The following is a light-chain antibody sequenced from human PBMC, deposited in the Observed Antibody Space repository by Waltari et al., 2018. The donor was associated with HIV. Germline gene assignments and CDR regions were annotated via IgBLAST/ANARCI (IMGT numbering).Light chain of an antibody. CDR1: SSNIGRNS. CDR2: RND. V-gene: IGLV1-47*01. CDR3: AAWDDSLSGWV. J-gene: IGLJ3*02. Sequence: QSVLTQPPSASRTPGQRVTISCSGSSSNIGRNSVYWFQQLPGTAPKLLIYRNDQRPSGVPGRFSGSKSGTSASLAISGLRSENEADYYCAAWDDSLSGWVFGGGTKLTVL.